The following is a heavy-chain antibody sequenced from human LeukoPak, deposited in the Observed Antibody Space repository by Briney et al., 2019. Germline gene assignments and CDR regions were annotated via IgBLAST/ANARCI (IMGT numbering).Heavy chain of an antibody. CDR1: GGSISIYY. CDR3: ATGTVTTNY. V-gene: IGHV4-4*07. Sequence: SETLSLTCTVPGGSISIYYWSWIWQPAGKGLEWIGRIYTSGSTNYNPSLKSRVTMSVDTSKNQFSLKLNSVTAADTAVDYCATGTVTTNYWGQGTLVTVSS. J-gene: IGHJ4*02. CDR2: IYTSGST. D-gene: IGHD4-11*01.